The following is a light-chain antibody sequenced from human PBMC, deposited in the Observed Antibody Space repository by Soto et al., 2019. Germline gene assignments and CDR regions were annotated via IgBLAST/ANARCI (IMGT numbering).Light chain of an antibody. CDR1: QTIRRW. CDR3: QHYNSDPWT. CDR2: DDS. Sequence: DIEMTQSPSTLSASVGDRVTITCRASQTIRRWLAWYQQRPGKAPKVLIYDDSTLESGVPARFSGSGSETQFSLTISSLQPEDSATYYCQHYNSDPWTFGQGTKVEIK. J-gene: IGKJ1*01. V-gene: IGKV1-5*01.